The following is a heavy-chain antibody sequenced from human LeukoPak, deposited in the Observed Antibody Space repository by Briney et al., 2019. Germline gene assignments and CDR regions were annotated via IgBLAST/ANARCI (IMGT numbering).Heavy chain of an antibody. CDR1: GFTFSDYY. CDR3: ARGLKCSSSRDAFDI. Sequence: GGSLRLSCAASGFTFSDYYMSWIRQAPGKGLEWVSYISSSGSTIYYADSVKGRFTISRDNAKNSLYLQMNSLRAEDTAVYYCARGLKCSSSRDAFDIWGQGTMVTVSS. CDR2: ISSSGSTI. V-gene: IGHV3-11*04. D-gene: IGHD6-6*01. J-gene: IGHJ3*02.